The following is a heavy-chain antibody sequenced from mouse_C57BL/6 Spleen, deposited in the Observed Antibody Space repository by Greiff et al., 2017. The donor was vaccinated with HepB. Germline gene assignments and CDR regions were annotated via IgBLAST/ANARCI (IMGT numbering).Heavy chain of an antibody. CDR2: ISYDGSN. D-gene: IGHD3-2*02. J-gene: IGHJ4*01. CDR1: GYSITSGYY. V-gene: IGHV3-6*01. Sequence: EVQLQQSGPGLVKPSQSLSLTCSVTGYSITSGYYWNWIRQFPGNKLEWMGYISYDGSNNYNPSLKNRISITRDTSKNQFFLKLNSVTTEDTATYYWAREGNSSGYVGAMDYWGQGTSVTVSS. CDR3: AREGNSSGYVGAMDY.